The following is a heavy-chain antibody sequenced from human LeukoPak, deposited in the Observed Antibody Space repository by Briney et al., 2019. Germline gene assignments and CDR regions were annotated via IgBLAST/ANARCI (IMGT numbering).Heavy chain of an antibody. Sequence: DPGGSLRLSCAASGFTFSSYGMHWVRQAPGKGLEWVAVISYDGSNKYYADSVKGRFTIARDNPKNTLYLQMNSLRAEDTAVYYCARDRRFRVYLDYWGQGTLVTVSS. D-gene: IGHD6-13*01. V-gene: IGHV3-30*03. CDR1: GFTFSSYG. J-gene: IGHJ4*02. CDR2: ISYDGSNK. CDR3: ARDRRFRVYLDY.